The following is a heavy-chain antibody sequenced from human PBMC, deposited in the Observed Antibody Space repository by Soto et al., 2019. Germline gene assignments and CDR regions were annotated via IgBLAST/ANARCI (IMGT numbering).Heavy chain of an antibody. J-gene: IGHJ5*02. D-gene: IGHD2-15*01. CDR2: IYYSGST. Sequence: TLSLTCTVSGGSISSGGYYWSWIRQHPGKGLEWIGYIYYSGSTYYNPSLKSRVTISVDTSKNQFSLKLSSVTAADTAVYYCAREYCSGGSCYLGHNWFDPWGQGTLVTVSS. V-gene: IGHV4-31*03. CDR3: AREYCSGGSCYLGHNWFDP. CDR1: GGSISSGGYY.